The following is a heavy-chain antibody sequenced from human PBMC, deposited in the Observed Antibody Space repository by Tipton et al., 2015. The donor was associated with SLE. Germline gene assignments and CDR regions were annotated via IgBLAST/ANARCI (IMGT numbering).Heavy chain of an antibody. CDR2: IKEDGSKI. CDR3: ARDTEAFDF. CDR1: GFTFSSYW. V-gene: IGHV3-7*01. J-gene: IGHJ3*01. Sequence: SLRLSCAASGFTFSSYWMSWVRQAPGKGLEWVANIKEDGSKIYYVDSVKGRFTISRDNTRNSLFLQMNTLKADDTAIYYCARDTEAFDFWGQGTMVTVSS.